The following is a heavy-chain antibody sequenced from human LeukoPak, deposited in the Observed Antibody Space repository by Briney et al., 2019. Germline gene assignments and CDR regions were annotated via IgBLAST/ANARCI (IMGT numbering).Heavy chain of an antibody. CDR2: INTYKGNT. CDR1: GYTFTTYG. D-gene: IGHD6-19*01. J-gene: IGHJ4*02. V-gene: IGHV1-18*01. Sequence: ASVKVSCKASGYTFTTYGITWVRQAPGQGLEWMGWINTYKGNTNYAQNVQGRVTMTTDTSTSTAYMELRSLRSDDTAVYYCARNSHGYSSGWLQFNFDYWGQGTLVTVSS. CDR3: ARNSHGYSSGWLQFNFDY.